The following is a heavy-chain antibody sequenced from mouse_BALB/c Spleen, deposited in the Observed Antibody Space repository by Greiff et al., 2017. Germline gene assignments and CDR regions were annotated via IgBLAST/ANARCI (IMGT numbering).Heavy chain of an antibody. CDR2: IRLKSNNYAT. V-gene: IGHV6-6*02. CDR3: TPLGDYFDY. Sequence: EVKVEESGGGLVQPGGSMKLSCVASGFTFSNYWMNWVRQSPEKGLEWVAEIRLKSNNYATHYAESVKGRFTISRDDSKSSVYLQMNNLRAEDTGIYYCTPLGDYFDYWGQGTTLTVSS. CDR1: GFTFSNYW. D-gene: IGHD3-3*01. J-gene: IGHJ2*01.